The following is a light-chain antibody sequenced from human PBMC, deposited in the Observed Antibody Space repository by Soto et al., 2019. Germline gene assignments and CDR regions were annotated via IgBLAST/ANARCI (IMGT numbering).Light chain of an antibody. J-gene: IGKJ2*01. CDR3: QESYSTLFT. Sequence: DIQMTQSPSSLSASVGDRVTITCRASQTISNYLNWYQQKVGKAPKLLIYTASTLETGVPSRFGGSGSGTEFTLTISSLQPEDFATYYCQESYSTLFTFGQGTKLEIK. V-gene: IGKV1-39*01. CDR1: QTISNY. CDR2: TAS.